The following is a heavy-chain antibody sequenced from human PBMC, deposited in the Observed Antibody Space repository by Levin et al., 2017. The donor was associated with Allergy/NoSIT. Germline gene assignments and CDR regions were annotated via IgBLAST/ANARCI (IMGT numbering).Heavy chain of an antibody. D-gene: IGHD3-22*01. V-gene: IGHV4-4*07. J-gene: IGHJ4*02. Sequence: SETLSLTCTVSGGSISSYYWSWIRQPAGKGLEWIGRIYTSGSTNYNPSLKSRVTMSVDTSKNQFSLKLSSVTAADAAVYYCARDYPYYYVSSGYYDLFDYWGQGTLVTVSS. CDR3: ARDYPYYYVSSGYYDLFDY. CDR2: IYTSGST. CDR1: GGSISSYY.